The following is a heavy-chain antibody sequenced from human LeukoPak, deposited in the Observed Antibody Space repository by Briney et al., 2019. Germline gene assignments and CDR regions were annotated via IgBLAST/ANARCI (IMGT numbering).Heavy chain of an antibody. J-gene: IGHJ4*02. CDR2: ITQSVNT. V-gene: IGHV4-34*01. Sequence: SETLSLTCGVYGGSLSDYSWSWIRQPPGKGLEFIGEITQSVNTNYNPSLKSRVTISVDMSKNQVSLRLSSVTAADTAVYYCARKGDIWSGYYQTTFDYWGQGTLVTVSS. D-gene: IGHD3-3*01. CDR3: ARKGDIWSGYYQTTFDY. CDR1: GGSLSDYS.